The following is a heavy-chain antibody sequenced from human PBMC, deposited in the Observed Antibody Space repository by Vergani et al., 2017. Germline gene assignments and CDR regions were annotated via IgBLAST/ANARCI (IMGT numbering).Heavy chain of an antibody. J-gene: IGHJ4*02. CDR1: GFTFSSYD. Sequence: ELQLVESGGGLLQPGGSLRLSCAASGFTFSSYDMHWVRQATGKGLEWVSAIGTAGDTYYPGSVKGRFTISRENAKNSLYLQMNSLRAGDTAIYYCARAVSTTVGDPPGYWGQGTLVTVSS. D-gene: IGHD4-23*01. V-gene: IGHV3-13*01. CDR3: ARAVSTTVGDPPGY. CDR2: IGTAGDT.